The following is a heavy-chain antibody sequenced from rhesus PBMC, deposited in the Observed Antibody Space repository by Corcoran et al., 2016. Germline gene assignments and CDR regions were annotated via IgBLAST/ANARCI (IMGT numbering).Heavy chain of an antibody. Sequence: QVQLQESGPGLVKPSETLSLTCAVSGGSISRSNWWSWIRQPPGKGLEWIGYISGSSGSTYYNPSLKSRVTISKDTSKNQFSLKLSSVTAADTAVYYCARVGYRSTSVWGRGVLVTVSS. J-gene: IGHJ5-2*02. CDR1: GGSISRSNW. CDR2: ISGSSGST. D-gene: IGHD5-24*01. V-gene: IGHV4S19*01. CDR3: ARVGYRSTSV.